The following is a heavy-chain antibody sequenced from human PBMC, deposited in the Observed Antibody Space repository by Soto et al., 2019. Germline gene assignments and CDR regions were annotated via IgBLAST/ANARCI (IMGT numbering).Heavy chain of an antibody. CDR2: ISYDGSNK. D-gene: IGHD4-4*01. J-gene: IGHJ4*02. Sequence: QVQLVESGGGVVQPGRSLRLSCAASGFTFSSYGMHWVRQAPGKGLEWVADISYDGSNKYYADSVKGRFTISRDNSKNTLYLQMNSLRAEDTAVYYCAKDFVTYSNYGTSPIDYWGQGTLVTVSS. CDR1: GFTFSSYG. V-gene: IGHV3-30*18. CDR3: AKDFVTYSNYGTSPIDY.